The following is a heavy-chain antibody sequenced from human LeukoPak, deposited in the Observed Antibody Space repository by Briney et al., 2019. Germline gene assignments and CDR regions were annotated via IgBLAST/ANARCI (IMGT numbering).Heavy chain of an antibody. D-gene: IGHD3-22*01. CDR3: AREYDFNYYDSSGYPYYFDY. CDR2: IIPILGIA. CDR1: GYTFTSYA. Sequence: SVKVSCKASGYTFTSYAISWVRQAPGQGLEWMGRIIPILGIANYAQKFQGRVTITADKSTSTAYMELSSLRSEDTAVYYCAREYDFNYYDSSGYPYYFDYWGQGTLVTVSS. J-gene: IGHJ4*02. V-gene: IGHV1-69*04.